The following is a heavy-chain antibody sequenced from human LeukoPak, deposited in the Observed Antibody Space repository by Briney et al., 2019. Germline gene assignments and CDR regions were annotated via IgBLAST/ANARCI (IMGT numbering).Heavy chain of an antibody. CDR2: INPNSGGT. CDR3: ARWEMGTVNFDY. CDR1: GYTFIAYY. J-gene: IGHJ4*02. Sequence: ASVKVSCKASGYTFIAYYMHWVRQAPGQGLEWMGRINPNSGGTNYAQKFQGRVTMTRDTSSSTAYMELRWLRSDDTAVYFCARWEMGTVNFDYWGQGSLVTVSS. D-gene: IGHD5-24*01. V-gene: IGHV1-2*06.